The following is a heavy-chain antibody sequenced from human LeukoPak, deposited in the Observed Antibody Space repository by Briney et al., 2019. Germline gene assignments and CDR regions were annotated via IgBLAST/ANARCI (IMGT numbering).Heavy chain of an antibody. CDR3: AREKRFLEWLPSYNWFDP. J-gene: IGHJ5*02. D-gene: IGHD3-3*01. Sequence: GASVKVPCKASGGTFSSYAISWVRQAPGQGLEWMGGIIPIFGTANCAQKFQGRVTITTDESTSTAYMELSSLRSEDTAVYYCAREKRFLEWLPSYNWFDPWGQGTLVTVSS. CDR2: IIPIFGTA. V-gene: IGHV1-69*05. CDR1: GGTFSSYA.